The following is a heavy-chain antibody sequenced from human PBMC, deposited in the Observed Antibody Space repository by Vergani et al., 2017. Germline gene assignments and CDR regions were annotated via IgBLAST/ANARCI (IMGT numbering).Heavy chain of an antibody. V-gene: IGHV1-46*01. J-gene: IGHJ6*02. CDR2: INPSGGST. Sequence: QVQLVQSGAEVKKPGASVKVSCKASGYTFTSYYMHWVRQAPGQGLEWMGIINPSGGSTSYAQKFQGRVTMTRDTSTSTVYMELSSLRSDDPAGYYCAREDGDYVPRHYYYGMDVWGQGTTVTVSS. D-gene: IGHD4-17*01. CDR1: GYTFTSYY. CDR3: AREDGDYVPRHYYYGMDV.